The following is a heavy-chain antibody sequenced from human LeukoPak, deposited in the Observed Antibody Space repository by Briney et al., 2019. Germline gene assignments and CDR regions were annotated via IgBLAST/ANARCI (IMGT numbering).Heavy chain of an antibody. Sequence: GGSLRLSCAASGFNFSIYAIRWVRQAPGKGLEWFSFIGGSGDSTYYADSVKRLYTISRDNSKNTLYLQMNSLRAEDTAVYYCAKRAYTGSARTFDYWGQGTLVSVSS. D-gene: IGHD6-6*01. CDR2: IGGSGDST. J-gene: IGHJ4*02. CDR3: AKRAYTGSARTFDY. V-gene: IGHV3-23*01. CDR1: GFNFSIYA.